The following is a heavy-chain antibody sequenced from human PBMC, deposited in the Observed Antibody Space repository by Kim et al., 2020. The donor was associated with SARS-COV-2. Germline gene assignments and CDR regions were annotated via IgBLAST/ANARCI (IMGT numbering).Heavy chain of an antibody. CDR2: INPTSGGT. V-gene: IGHV1-2*06. D-gene: IGHD3-10*01. CDR3: ARGGSTDVGGLDV. Sequence: ASVKVSCKASGYTFTAYYMHWVRQAPGQGLEWMGRINPTSGGTNQAQTSQGRVTMTRDTSISTAYMELSSLTSDDTAVYYCARGGSTDVGGLDVWGQGTT. CDR1: GYTFTAYY. J-gene: IGHJ6*02.